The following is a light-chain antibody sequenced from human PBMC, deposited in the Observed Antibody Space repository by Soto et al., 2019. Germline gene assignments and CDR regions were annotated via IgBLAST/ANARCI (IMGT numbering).Light chain of an antibody. CDR2: QTS. Sequence: ELVLTQSPATLSSFPGDRVTLSCRASQYINTRLAWYQHRPGQAPRLLIYQTSIRAAGIPARFSASGPGTDFTLTISDVQPEDFAVYYCHQRQSWPRTFGQGTKVDIK. CDR1: QYINTR. J-gene: IGKJ1*01. CDR3: HQRQSWPRT. V-gene: IGKV3D-11*01.